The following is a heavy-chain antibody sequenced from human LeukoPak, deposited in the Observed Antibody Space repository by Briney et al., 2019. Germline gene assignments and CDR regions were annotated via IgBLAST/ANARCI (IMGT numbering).Heavy chain of an antibody. CDR2: ISSSSSYI. CDR3: ARDKLAVAGSADY. D-gene: IGHD6-19*01. Sequence: GGSLRLSCAASGFTFSSYSMNWVRQAPGKGLQWVSSISSSSSYIYYADSVKGRFTISRDNAKNSLYLQMNSLRAEDTAVYYCARDKLAVAGSADYWGQGTLVTVSS. CDR1: GFTFSSYS. V-gene: IGHV3-21*01. J-gene: IGHJ4*02.